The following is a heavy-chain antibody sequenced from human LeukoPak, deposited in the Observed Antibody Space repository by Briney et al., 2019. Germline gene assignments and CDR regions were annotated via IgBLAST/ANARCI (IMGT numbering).Heavy chain of an antibody. CDR2: IIPIFGTA. V-gene: IGHV1-69*01. J-gene: IGHJ4*02. CDR1: GGTFNSYA. D-gene: IGHD3-10*01. CDR3: ATVGMVRGVTPYYFDY. Sequence: SVKVSCKASGGTFNSYAISWVRQAPGQGLEWMGGIIPIFGTANYAQKFQGRVTITADESTSTAYMELSSLRSEDTAVYYCATVGMVRGVTPYYFDYWGQGTLVTVSS.